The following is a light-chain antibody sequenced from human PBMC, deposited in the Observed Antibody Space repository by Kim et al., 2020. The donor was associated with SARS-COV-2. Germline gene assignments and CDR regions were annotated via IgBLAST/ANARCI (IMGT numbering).Light chain of an antibody. Sequence: GHSIIISCTGSTADIGSYDYVSWYQQHPGKAPKLLIYDGSNRPSGVSHRVSGSKSGSTASLTISGLQADDEADYYCASYTRSSTVVFGGGTQLTVL. CDR1: TADIGSYDY. CDR3: ASYTRSSTVV. J-gene: IGLJ3*02. V-gene: IGLV2-14*03. CDR2: DGS.